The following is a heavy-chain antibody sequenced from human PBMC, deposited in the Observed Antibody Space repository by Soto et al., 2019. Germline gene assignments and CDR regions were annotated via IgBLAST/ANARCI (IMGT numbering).Heavy chain of an antibody. Sequence: QVQLVQSGAEVKKPGSSVKVSCKASGGTFSSYAISWVRQAPGQGLEWMGGIIPIFGTANYAQKFQGRVKITAEESTSKGYMELSSLRIEDTAVYYCARGAYLKGDNWFDPWGQGTLVTVSS. CDR2: IIPIFGTA. D-gene: IGHD3-16*01. CDR1: GGTFSSYA. CDR3: ARGAYLKGDNWFDP. J-gene: IGHJ5*02. V-gene: IGHV1-69*12.